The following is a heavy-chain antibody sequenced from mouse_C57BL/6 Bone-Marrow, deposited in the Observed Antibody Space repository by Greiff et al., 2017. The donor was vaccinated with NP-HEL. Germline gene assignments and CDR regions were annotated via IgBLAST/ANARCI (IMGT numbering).Heavy chain of an antibody. D-gene: IGHD2-3*01. CDR1: GYTFTSYW. Sequence: QVQLQQPGAELVKPGASVKMSCKASGYTFTSYWITWVKQRPGQGLEWIGDIYPGSGSTYYNEKFKSKATLTVDKSSSTAYMQLSSLTSEDSAVYYCARCGYDGPDVWGTGTTVTVSS. V-gene: IGHV1-55*01. J-gene: IGHJ1*03. CDR3: ARCGYDGPDV. CDR2: IYPGSGST.